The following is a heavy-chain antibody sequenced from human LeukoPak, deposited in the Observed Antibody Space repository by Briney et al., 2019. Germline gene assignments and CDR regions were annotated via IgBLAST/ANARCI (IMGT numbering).Heavy chain of an antibody. Sequence: GGSLRLSCVGSGFTFSSYWMTWVRQAPGKGLEWVANIKDDGSEKYSVDSVKGRFTISRDNAKNLLYLQMSSLRAEDTAVYYCARARIDYWGQGTMVTVSS. D-gene: IGHD1-14*01. J-gene: IGHJ4*02. V-gene: IGHV3-7*04. CDR1: GFTFSSYW. CDR3: ARARIDY. CDR2: IKDDGSEK.